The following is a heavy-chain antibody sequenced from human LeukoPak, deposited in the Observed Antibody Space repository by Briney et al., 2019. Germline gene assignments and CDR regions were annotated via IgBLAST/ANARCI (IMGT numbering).Heavy chain of an antibody. Sequence: GGSLRLSCAVSGFTFSSYWMSCVRQAPGKGLEWVATIKPDGSEKSYVDSVKGRFTFSRDNAKNSLYLQMNSLRAEDTAFYYCARHGGRSFDYWGQGTPVTVSS. D-gene: IGHD1-26*01. V-gene: IGHV3-7*02. CDR3: ARHGGRSFDY. CDR1: GFTFSSYW. CDR2: IKPDGSEK. J-gene: IGHJ4*02.